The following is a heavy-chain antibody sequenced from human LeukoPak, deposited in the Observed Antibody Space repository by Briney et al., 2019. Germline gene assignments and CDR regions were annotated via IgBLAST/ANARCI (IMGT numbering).Heavy chain of an antibody. CDR1: TFIFSKYC. Sequence: GRSLRLSCAATTFIFSKYCMHWVRQTPAKGLAWVAALWNDGNDENYADSVKGRFTISSDNSKNTLYLQMKSLRVEDTAVCYCVVEIGRSQGAFDIWGQGTMLSVSS. D-gene: IGHD1-26*01. CDR2: LWNDGNDE. V-gene: IGHV3-33*01. CDR3: VVEIGRSQGAFDI. J-gene: IGHJ3*02.